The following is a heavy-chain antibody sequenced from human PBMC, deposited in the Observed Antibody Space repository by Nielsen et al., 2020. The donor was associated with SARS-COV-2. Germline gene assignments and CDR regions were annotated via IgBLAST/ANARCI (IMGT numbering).Heavy chain of an antibody. Sequence: GESLKISCKGSGYSFTSYWIGWVRQMPGKGLEWMGIIYPGDSDTRYSPSFQGQVTISADKSISTAYLQWSSLKASDTAMYYCASNVAAAGTSHMVGAFDIWGQGTMVTVSS. CDR1: GYSFTSYW. J-gene: IGHJ3*02. V-gene: IGHV5-51*01. D-gene: IGHD6-13*01. CDR3: ASNVAAAGTSHMVGAFDI. CDR2: IYPGDSDT.